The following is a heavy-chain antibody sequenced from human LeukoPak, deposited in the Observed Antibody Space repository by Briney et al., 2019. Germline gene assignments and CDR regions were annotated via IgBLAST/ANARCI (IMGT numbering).Heavy chain of an antibody. CDR1: GYSFTNYY. CDR3: AKEKQNTANFDY. Sequence: ASVKVSCKASGYSFTNYYTHWVRQAPGQVLEWMGVIDPSATSATYTQKFQGRVTMTGDTSTTTVYMELSSLTSDDTAVYYCAKEKQNTANFDYWGQGTLVTVSS. D-gene: IGHD2/OR15-2a*01. J-gene: IGHJ4*02. CDR2: IDPSATSA. V-gene: IGHV1-46*01.